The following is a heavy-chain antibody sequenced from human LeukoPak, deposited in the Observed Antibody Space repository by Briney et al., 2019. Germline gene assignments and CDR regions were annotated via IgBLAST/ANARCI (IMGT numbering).Heavy chain of an antibody. D-gene: IGHD3-22*01. V-gene: IGHV4-31*03. J-gene: IGHJ6*03. CDR1: GGSISSGGYY. CDR2: IYYSGST. Sequence: SQTLSLTCTVSGGSISSGGYYWSWIRQHPGKGLEWIGYIYYSGSTYYNPSLKSRVTISVDTSKNQFSLKLSSVTAADTAVYCCARGSPYYYDSSAHYMDVWGKGTTVTVSS. CDR3: ARGSPYYYDSSAHYMDV.